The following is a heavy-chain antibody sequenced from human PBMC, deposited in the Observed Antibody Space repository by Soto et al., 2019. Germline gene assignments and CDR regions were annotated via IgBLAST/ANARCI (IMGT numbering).Heavy chain of an antibody. CDR2: IDPSDSYT. V-gene: IGHV5-10-1*01. D-gene: IGHD3-22*01. CDR1: GYSLTRAW. CDR3: ARRARYYDSRGYYHRYYYYYGMDV. Sequence: XESLTVSRKGSGYSLTRAWLGWGRALHGKGLEWMGRIDPSDSYTNDSPSFQGHVTISADKSISTAYLQWSSRKASDTAMYYCARRARYYDSRGYYHRYYYYYGMDVWGHGSTVTVSS. J-gene: IGHJ6*02.